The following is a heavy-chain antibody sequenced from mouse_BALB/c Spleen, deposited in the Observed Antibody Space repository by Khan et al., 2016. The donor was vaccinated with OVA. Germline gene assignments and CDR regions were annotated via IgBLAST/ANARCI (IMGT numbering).Heavy chain of an antibody. CDR3: ARGYLGNYDSAY. CDR2: IFPGTGTT. V-gene: IGHV1S132*01. D-gene: IGHD2-1*01. Sequence: QIQLVQSGAELAKPGASVKLSCRTSGYTFTNYWIQWVKQRPGQGLGWIGQIFPGTGTTYYNENFKGKATLTIDTSSSTVYMHLSSLTSEDSAVYFCARGYLGNYDSAYWGQGTLVTVSA. J-gene: IGHJ3*01. CDR1: GYTFTNYW.